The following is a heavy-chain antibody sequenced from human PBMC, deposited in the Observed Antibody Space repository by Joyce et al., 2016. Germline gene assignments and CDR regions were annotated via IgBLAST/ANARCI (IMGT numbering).Heavy chain of an antibody. CDR2: IDPNSGDT. D-gene: IGHD2-15*01. CDR1: GYTFTGYR. J-gene: IGHJ2*01. CDR3: ARGLGSYWYFDL. V-gene: IGHV1-2*04. Sequence: QEQLVQSGAELKKPGASVKVSCRASGYTFTGYRLHWVRQAPGQGLEWMGGIDPNSGDTNYAQKFHGWVTMARDTSISTAYMELSRLRSDDTAVYYCARGLGSYWYFDLWGRGTLVTVSS.